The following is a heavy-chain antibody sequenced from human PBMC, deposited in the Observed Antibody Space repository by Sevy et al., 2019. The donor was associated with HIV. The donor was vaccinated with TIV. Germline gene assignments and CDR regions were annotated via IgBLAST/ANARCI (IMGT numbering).Heavy chain of an antibody. D-gene: IGHD2-15*01. J-gene: IGHJ6*02. CDR1: GGSISSSNW. CDR3: ARVRVRGYCSGGSCYSTYYYYGMDV. Sequence: SETLSLTCAVSGGSISSSNWWSWVRQPPGKGLEWIGEIYHSGSTNYNPSLKSRVTISVDKSKNQFSLKLSSLTAADTAVYYCARVRVRGYCSGGSCYSTYYYYGMDVWGQGTTVTVSS. V-gene: IGHV4-4*02. CDR2: IYHSGST.